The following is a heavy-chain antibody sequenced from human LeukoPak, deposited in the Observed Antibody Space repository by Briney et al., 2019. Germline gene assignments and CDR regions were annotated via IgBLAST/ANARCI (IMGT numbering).Heavy chain of an antibody. J-gene: IGHJ4*02. V-gene: IGHV3-15*07. CDR2: IASKTDGGAT. Sequence: GGSLRLSCSASGLTVTNAWMNWVRQAPGEGLDWVGRIASKTDGGATDYAAPVKGRFTISRDDSKNTLNLQLNSLKTEDTAVYYCTTGIRGDWGQGTLVTVSS. CDR1: GLTVTNAW. D-gene: IGHD3-10*01. CDR3: TTGIRGD.